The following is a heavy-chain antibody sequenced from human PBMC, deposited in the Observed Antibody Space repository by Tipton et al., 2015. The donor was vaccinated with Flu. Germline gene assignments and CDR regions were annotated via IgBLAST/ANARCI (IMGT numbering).Heavy chain of an antibody. CDR2: INHSGST. V-gene: IGHV4-34*01. Sequence: GLVKPSETLSLTCAVYGGSFSGYYWTWIRQPPGKGLEWIGEINHSGSTNYNPSLKSRVTISVDTSKNQFSLKVTSLTAADTAVYYCARGSGYANAYLDYWGRGTLVTVSS. CDR3: ARGSGYANAYLDY. CDR1: GGSFSGYY. J-gene: IGHJ4*02. D-gene: IGHD5-12*01.